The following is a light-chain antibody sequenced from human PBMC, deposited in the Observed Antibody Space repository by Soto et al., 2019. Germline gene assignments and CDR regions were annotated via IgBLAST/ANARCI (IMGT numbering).Light chain of an antibody. J-gene: IGKJ1*01. CDR3: QQYDTWPRT. V-gene: IGKV3-15*01. CDR1: QSVSSN. CDR2: GAS. Sequence: EIVMTQSPASLSVPPGERATLSCRASQSVSSNFAWYLQKPGQAPRLLIYGASTRATAVPARFTASGSGTEFTLTISSLQSDDFGVYDCQQYDTWPRTFGQGTKVDIK.